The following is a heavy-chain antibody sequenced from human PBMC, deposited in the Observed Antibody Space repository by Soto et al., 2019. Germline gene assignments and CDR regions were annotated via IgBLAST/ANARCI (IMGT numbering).Heavy chain of an antibody. D-gene: IGHD2-21*01. CDR3: AISRICGGDCYLFDY. J-gene: IGHJ4*02. CDR2: INPSGGST. CDR1: GYTFTSYY. V-gene: IGHV1-46*03. Sequence: ASVKVSCKASGYTFTSYYMHWVRQAPGQGLEWMGIINPSGGSTSYAQKFQGRVTMTRDTSTSTVYMELSSLRSEDTAVYYCAISRICGGDCYLFDYWGQGTLVTVSS.